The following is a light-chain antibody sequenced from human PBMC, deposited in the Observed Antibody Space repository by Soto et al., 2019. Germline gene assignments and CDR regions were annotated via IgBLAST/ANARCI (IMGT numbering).Light chain of an antibody. J-gene: IGKJ5*01. CDR1: QSVSSN. V-gene: IGKV3-15*01. CDR2: GAS. Sequence: PGDRVTLSCRASQSVSSNYLAWYQQKPGQAPRLLIYGASNRATGIPARFSGSGSGTEFTLTISSLQSEDFAVYYCQQYNNWPPITFGQGTRLEIK. CDR3: QQYNNWPPIT.